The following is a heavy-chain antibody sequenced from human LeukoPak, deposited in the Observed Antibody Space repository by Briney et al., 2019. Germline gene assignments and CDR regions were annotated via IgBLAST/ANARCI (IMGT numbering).Heavy chain of an antibody. J-gene: IGHJ4*02. D-gene: IGHD3-22*01. CDR2: IIPILGTA. V-gene: IGHV1-69*11. CDR3: ARGSLPSSGYGFISY. CDR1: GGTFSSYA. Sequence: EASVKVSCKASGGTFSSYAISWVRQAPGQGLEWMGRIIPILGTANYAQKFQGRVTITTDESTSTAYMELSSLRSEDTAVYYCARGSLPSSGYGFISYWGQGTLVTVSS.